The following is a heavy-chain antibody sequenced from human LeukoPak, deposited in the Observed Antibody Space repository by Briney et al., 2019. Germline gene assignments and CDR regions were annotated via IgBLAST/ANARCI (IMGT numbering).Heavy chain of an antibody. J-gene: IGHJ5*02. CDR3: ARDGHRGYNWFDP. D-gene: IGHD2-15*01. V-gene: IGHV4-61*01. Sequence: SETLSLACTVSGGSVSSGSYYWSWIRQPPGKGLEWIGYIYYSGSTNYNPSLKSRVTISVDTSKNQFSLKLSSVTAADTAVYYCARDGHRGYNWFDPWGQGTLVTVSS. CDR1: GGSVSSGSYY. CDR2: IYYSGST.